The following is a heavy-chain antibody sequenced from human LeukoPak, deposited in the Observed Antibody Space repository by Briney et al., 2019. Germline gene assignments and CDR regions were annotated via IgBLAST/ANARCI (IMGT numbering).Heavy chain of an antibody. V-gene: IGHV1-8*03. Sequence: ASVEVSCKASGYTFTTYDINWVRQATGQGLEWMGWMNSNSGNTGYAQKFQDRVTITRNTSVSTADMELSSLSSEDTAVYYCARALGQAFDYWGQGTLVTVSS. CDR1: GYTFTTYD. J-gene: IGHJ4*02. CDR3: ARALGQAFDY. CDR2: MNSNSGNT.